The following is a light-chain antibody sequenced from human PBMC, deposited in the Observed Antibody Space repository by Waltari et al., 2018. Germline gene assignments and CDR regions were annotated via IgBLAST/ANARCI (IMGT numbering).Light chain of an antibody. Sequence: QSALTQPASVSGSPGQSITIPCSGTSSDVGHYNYVCWYQQHPGKAPKLIIYDVSVRPSGVSNRFSGSKSGNTASLTISGLHTEDEADYYCGTSTTTRNHVFGTGTKVTVL. CDR2: DVS. V-gene: IGLV2-14*03. J-gene: IGLJ1*01. CDR3: GTSTTTRNHV. CDR1: SSDVGHYNY.